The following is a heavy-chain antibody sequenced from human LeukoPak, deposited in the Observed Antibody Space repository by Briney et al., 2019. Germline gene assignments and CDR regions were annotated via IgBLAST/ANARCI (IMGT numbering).Heavy chain of an antibody. V-gene: IGHV3-23*01. CDR1: GFPFSSYW. CDR3: ANDLGWIQLNLG. CDR2: ITGHGDTT. Sequence: GGSLRLSCAASGFPFSSYWMHWVRQAPGKWLEWVSGITGHGDTTYYADSVKGRFTISRDNSRNTVYLQMNSLRAEDTAVYYCANDLGWIQLNLGRGQGTLVTVSS. D-gene: IGHD5-18*01. J-gene: IGHJ4*02.